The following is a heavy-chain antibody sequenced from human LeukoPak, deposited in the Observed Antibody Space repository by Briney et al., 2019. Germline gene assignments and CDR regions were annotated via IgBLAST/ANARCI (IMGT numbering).Heavy chain of an antibody. Sequence: GGSLRLSCAASGFTFSSYAMSWVRQAPGKGLEWVSAISGSGGSTYYADSVKGRFTISRDNSKNTLYLQMNSLRVEDTAVYYCAFNYGSGSYYWEVFDYWGQGTLVTVSS. CDR3: AFNYGSGSYYWEVFDY. V-gene: IGHV3-23*01. J-gene: IGHJ4*02. CDR1: GFTFSSYA. D-gene: IGHD3-10*01. CDR2: ISGSGGST.